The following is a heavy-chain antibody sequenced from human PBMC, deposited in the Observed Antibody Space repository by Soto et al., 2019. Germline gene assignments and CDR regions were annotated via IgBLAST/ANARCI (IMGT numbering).Heavy chain of an antibody. CDR2: IYPGDSDT. CDR3: ARHRRGAVRGGLRDGMDV. J-gene: IGHJ6*02. CDR1: GYSFTSYW. Sequence: PGESLKISCKGSGYSFTSYWIGWVRQMPGKGLEWMGIIYPGDSDTRYSPSFQGQVTISADKSISTAYLQWSSLKASDTAMYYCARHRRGAVRGGLRDGMDVWGQGTTVTVSS. V-gene: IGHV5-51*01. D-gene: IGHD3-10*01.